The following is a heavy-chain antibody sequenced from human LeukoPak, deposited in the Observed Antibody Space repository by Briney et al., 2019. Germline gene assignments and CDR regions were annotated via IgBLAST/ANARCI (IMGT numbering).Heavy chain of an antibody. J-gene: IGHJ5*02. D-gene: IGHD3-3*01. V-gene: IGHV1-8*03. CDR3: VVEAFGWFDP. Sequence: ASVKVPCKASGYTFTSYDINWVRQATGQGLEWMGWMNPNSGNTGYAQKFQGRVTITRNTSISTAYMELSSLRSEDTAVYYCVVEAFGWFDPWGQGTLVTVSS. CDR1: GYTFTSYD. CDR2: MNPNSGNT.